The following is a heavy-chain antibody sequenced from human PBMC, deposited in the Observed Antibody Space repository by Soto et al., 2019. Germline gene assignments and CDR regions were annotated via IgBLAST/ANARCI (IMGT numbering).Heavy chain of an antibody. CDR3: ARGRYCLTGRCFPNWFDS. CDR1: GDSISTVDYF. D-gene: IGHD2-15*01. Sequence: LSLTCSVSGDSISTVDYFWAWIRQPPGQALEYIGYIYKSATTYYNPSFESRVAISLDTSKSQFSLNVTSVTAADTAVYFCARGRYCLTGRCFPNWFDSWGQGPLVTVSS. V-gene: IGHV4-30-4*08. J-gene: IGHJ5*01. CDR2: IYKSATT.